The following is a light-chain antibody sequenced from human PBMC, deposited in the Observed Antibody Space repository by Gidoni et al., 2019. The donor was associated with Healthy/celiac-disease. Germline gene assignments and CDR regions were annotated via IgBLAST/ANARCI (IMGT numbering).Light chain of an antibody. CDR1: QSVSSY. Sequence: EIVLKQSPATLSLSPGERATRSCRASQSVSSYLAWYQQKPGQAPRLLIYDASNRATGIPARFSGSGSGTDFTLTISSLEPEDFAVYYCQQRSNWPPLTFGGGTKVEIK. CDR3: QQRSNWPPLT. J-gene: IGKJ4*01. CDR2: DAS. V-gene: IGKV3-11*01.